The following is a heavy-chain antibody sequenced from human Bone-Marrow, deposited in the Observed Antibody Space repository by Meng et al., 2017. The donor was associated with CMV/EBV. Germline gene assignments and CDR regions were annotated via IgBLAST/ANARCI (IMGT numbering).Heavy chain of an antibody. J-gene: IGHJ5*02. CDR1: GYTFTSYG. CDR3: VREDSSGYENWFDP. D-gene: IGHD3-22*01. V-gene: IGHV1-18*01. Sequence: VLLAPAEAEGKKPGASVKVSCQASGYTFTSYGISWVRQAPGQGLEWMGWISSYNSNTDYAQKFQGRVTMTTDTSTSTAYMVLRSLRSDDTAVYYCVREDSSGYENWFDPWGQGTLVTVSS. CDR2: ISSYNSNT.